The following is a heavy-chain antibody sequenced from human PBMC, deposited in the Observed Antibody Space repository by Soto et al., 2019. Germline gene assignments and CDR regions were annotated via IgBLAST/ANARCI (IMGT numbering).Heavy chain of an antibody. CDR2: ITPYNGNA. CDR1: GYTFTNFG. D-gene: IGHD1-26*01. CDR3: ARARMFSGAHHDS. V-gene: IGHV1-18*04. Sequence: QVHLVQSGAVVENPGASVKVSCKASGYTFTNFGINWVRQAPGQGLEWMGWITPYNGNANYPQKHQDRLTITTDTSTNTAYLELRSLRSDDTAVYFWARARMFSGAHHDSWGQGTRVTVSS. J-gene: IGHJ4*02.